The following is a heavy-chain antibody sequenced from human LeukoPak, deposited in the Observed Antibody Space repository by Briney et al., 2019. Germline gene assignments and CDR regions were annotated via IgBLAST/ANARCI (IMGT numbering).Heavy chain of an antibody. V-gene: IGHV4-34*01. CDR1: GFTFSSYA. CDR3: ARGYGDYDEYFQH. D-gene: IGHD4-17*01. J-gene: IGHJ1*01. Sequence: GSLRLSCAASGFTFSSYAMHWVRQPPGKGLEGIGEINHSGSTNYNPSLKSRVTISVDTSKNQFSLKLSSVTAADTAVYYCARGYGDYDEYFQHWGQGTLVTVSS. CDR2: INHSGST.